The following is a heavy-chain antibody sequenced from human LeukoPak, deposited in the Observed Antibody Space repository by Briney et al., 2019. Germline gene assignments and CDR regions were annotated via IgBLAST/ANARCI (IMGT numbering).Heavy chain of an antibody. CDR3: ARALIVVVPAAIPYYFDY. Sequence: SETLSLTCTVSGGSISSSSYYWGWIRQPSGKGLEWIGSIYYSGSTYYNPSLKSRVTISVDTSKNQFSLKLSSVTAADTAVYYCARALIVVVPAAIPYYFDYWGQGTLVTVSS. D-gene: IGHD2-2*01. V-gene: IGHV4-39*07. CDR1: GGSISSSSYY. J-gene: IGHJ4*02. CDR2: IYYSGST.